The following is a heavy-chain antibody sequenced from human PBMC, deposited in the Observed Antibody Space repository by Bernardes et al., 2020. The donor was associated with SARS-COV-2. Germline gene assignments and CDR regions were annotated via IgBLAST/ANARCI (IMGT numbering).Heavy chain of an antibody. V-gene: IGHV3-23*01. CDR1: GFTFSSYA. CDR3: AKDPFYDFWSGYYFDY. CDR2: ISGSGGST. J-gene: IGHJ4*02. Sequence: RGSCAASGFTFSSYAMSWVRQAPGKGLEWVSAISGSGGSTYYADSVKGRFTISRDNSKNTLYLQMNSLRAEDTAVYYCAKDPFYDFWSGYYFDYWGQGTLVTVFS. D-gene: IGHD3-3*01.